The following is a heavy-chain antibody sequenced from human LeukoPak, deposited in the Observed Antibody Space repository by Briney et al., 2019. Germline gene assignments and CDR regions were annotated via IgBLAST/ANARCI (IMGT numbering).Heavy chain of an antibody. CDR3: ARKVTVDAFDI. V-gene: IGHV4-34*01. CDR2: INHSGST. CDR1: GGSFSGYY. D-gene: IGHD4-17*01. J-gene: IGHJ3*02. Sequence: SETLSLTCAVYGGSFSGYYWSWIRQPPGKGLEWIGEINHSGSTNYNPSLKSRVTISVDTSKNQFSLKLSSVTAADTAVYYCARKVTVDAFDIWGQGTMVTVSS.